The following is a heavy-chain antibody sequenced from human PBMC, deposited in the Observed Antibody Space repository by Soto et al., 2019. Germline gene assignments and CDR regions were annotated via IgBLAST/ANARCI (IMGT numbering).Heavy chain of an antibody. CDR2: IYYLGST. D-gene: IGHD3-10*01. J-gene: IGHJ4*02. CDR3: ARDGYDGSGSPYPAY. V-gene: IGHV4-59*01. Sequence: PSETLSLTCSVSGGSMSEYSWSRIRQSPGKGLEWIGYIYYLGSTDYNPSLKSRVTISVDTSKRQFSLRLTSVTAADTAVYYCARDGYDGSGSPYPAYWGPGTQVTVSS. CDR1: GGSMSEYS.